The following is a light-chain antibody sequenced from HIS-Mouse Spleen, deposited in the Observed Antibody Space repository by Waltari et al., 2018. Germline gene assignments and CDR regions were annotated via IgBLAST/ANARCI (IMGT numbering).Light chain of an antibody. CDR2: DVS. V-gene: IGLV2-11*01. Sequence: QSALTQPRSVSGSPGQSVTISCTGTSSDVGGYNYVSWYQQHPGKAPKRMIYDVSKRPSGGPDRFSGSKSGNTASLTISGLQAEDEADYYCCSYAGSYTYVVFGGGTKLTVL. CDR3: CSYAGSYTYVV. CDR1: SSDVGGYNY. J-gene: IGLJ2*01.